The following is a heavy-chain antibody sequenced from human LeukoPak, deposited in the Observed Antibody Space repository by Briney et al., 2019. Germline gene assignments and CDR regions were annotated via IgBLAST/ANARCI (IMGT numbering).Heavy chain of an antibody. CDR2: ISSSSSYI. Sequence: GGSLRLSCAASGFTFSNHGMNWVRQAPGKGLEWVSSISSSSSYIYYADSVKGRFTISRDNAKNSLYLQMNSLRAEDTAVYYCARAGYCSGGGCYVYYYYYYMDVWGKGTTVTISS. CDR1: GFTFSNHG. D-gene: IGHD2-15*01. V-gene: IGHV3-21*01. J-gene: IGHJ6*03. CDR3: ARAGYCSGGGCYVYYYYYYMDV.